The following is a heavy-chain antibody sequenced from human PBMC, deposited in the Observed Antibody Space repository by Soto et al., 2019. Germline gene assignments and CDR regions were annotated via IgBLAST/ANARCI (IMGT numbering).Heavy chain of an antibody. CDR3: ARGREISFGYNWFDP. J-gene: IGHJ5*02. D-gene: IGHD5-18*01. V-gene: IGHV1-46*02. Sequence: QVQLVQSGAEVRKPGASVKLSCQTSGYPFNSYHMHLVRQAPGQGLEWMGFINPTEGRTRYSQKFQDRVTMPRDTSTSTVYMELSSLRSEDTAIYFCARGREISFGYNWFDPWGQGTLVTVSS. CDR2: INPTEGRT. CDR1: GYPFNSYH.